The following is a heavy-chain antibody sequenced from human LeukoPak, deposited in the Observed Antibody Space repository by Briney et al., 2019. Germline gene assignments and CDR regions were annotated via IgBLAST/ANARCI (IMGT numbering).Heavy chain of an antibody. V-gene: IGHV1-18*01. Sequence: ASVKVSCKASGYTFTSYGISWVRQAPGQGLEWMGWISAYNGNTNYAQKLQGRVTMTTDTSTSTAYMELRSLRSDDTAVYYCARVRYYYGSGSLDYWGRGTLVTVSS. CDR3: ARVRYYYGSGSLDY. CDR2: ISAYNGNT. J-gene: IGHJ4*02. D-gene: IGHD3-10*01. CDR1: GYTFTSYG.